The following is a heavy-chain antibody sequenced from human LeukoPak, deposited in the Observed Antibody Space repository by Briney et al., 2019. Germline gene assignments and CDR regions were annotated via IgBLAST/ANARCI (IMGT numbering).Heavy chain of an antibody. CDR3: ARDLLTYYYDSRGYYDYYFDY. D-gene: IGHD3-22*01. J-gene: IGHJ4*02. CDR1: GYTFTNYG. Sequence: ASVTVSCKASGYTFTNYGITWVRQAPGQGLEWMGRISAYNGNTNYAQKLQGRVTMTTDTSTSTAYMELRSLRSDDTAVYYCARDLLTYYYDSRGYYDYYFDYWGQGSLVTVSS. CDR2: ISAYNGNT. V-gene: IGHV1-18*01.